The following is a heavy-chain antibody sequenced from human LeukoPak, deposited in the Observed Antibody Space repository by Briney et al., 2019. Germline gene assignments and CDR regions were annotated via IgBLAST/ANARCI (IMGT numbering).Heavy chain of an antibody. Sequence: SETLSLTCTVSGGSISSYYWSWIRQPPGKGLEWIGYIYYSGSTNYNPSLKSRVTISEDTSKNQFSLKLSSVTAADTAVYYCARELRNYDFWSGYFGWFDPWGQGTLVTVSS. V-gene: IGHV4-59*01. CDR1: GGSISSYY. CDR2: IYYSGST. D-gene: IGHD3-3*01. J-gene: IGHJ5*02. CDR3: ARELRNYDFWSGYFGWFDP.